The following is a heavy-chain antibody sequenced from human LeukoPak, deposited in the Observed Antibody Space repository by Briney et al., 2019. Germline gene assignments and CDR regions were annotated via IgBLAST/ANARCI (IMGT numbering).Heavy chain of an antibody. CDR3: AKVRGSGSYYDHLDF. CDR1: GYSFTTYW. V-gene: IGHV5-51*01. CDR2: IYPGDSDT. D-gene: IGHD3-10*01. Sequence: GESLKISCQASGYSFTTYWIGWVRQMPGKGLEWMGIIYPGDSDTRYSPSFQGQVTISADKSISTAYLQWSSLKASDTAMYYCAKVRGSGSYYDHLDFWGQGTLVTVSS. J-gene: IGHJ4*02.